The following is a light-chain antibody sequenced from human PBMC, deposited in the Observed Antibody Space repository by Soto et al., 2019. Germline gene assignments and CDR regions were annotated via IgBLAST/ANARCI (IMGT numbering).Light chain of an antibody. CDR3: QQSYNSPQT. CDR1: HSIMTY. J-gene: IGKJ1*01. V-gene: IGKV1-39*01. Sequence: DIQMTQSPISLSASVVDGVTITCRASHSIMTYLNWYQLKPGKPPRLLIYAASSLQSGVPSRFSGSGSGTDFTLTITNLQPEDFATYSCQQSYNSPQTFGQRTKVDIK. CDR2: AAS.